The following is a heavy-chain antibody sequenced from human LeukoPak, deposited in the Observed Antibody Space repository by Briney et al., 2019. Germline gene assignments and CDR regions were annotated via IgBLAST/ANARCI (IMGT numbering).Heavy chain of an antibody. J-gene: IGHJ4*02. V-gene: IGHV4-38-2*02. CDR1: GYSISSGYY. D-gene: IGHD3-10*01. CDR2: IYHSGST. CDR3: AREDGSPGGNYFDY. Sequence: SETLSLTCTVSGYSISSGYYWGWIRQPPGKGLEWIGSIYHSGSTYYNPSLKSRVTISVDTSKNQFSLKLSSVTAADTAVYYCAREDGSPGGNYFDYWGQGTLVTVSS.